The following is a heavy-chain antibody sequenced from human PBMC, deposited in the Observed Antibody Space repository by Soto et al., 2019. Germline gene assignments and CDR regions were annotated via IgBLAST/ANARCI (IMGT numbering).Heavy chain of an antibody. V-gene: IGHV1-8*01. Sequence: QVQLVQSGAEVKKPGASVKVSCKASGYTFTSYDINWVRQATGQGLAWMGWMNPNSVNTGYAQKFQGRVTMTRNTYISTAYMELSSLRSEATAVYYCAREMRAYGDYFYWYFDLWGRGTLVTVSS. CDR2: MNPNSVNT. CDR3: AREMRAYGDYFYWYFDL. D-gene: IGHD4-17*01. J-gene: IGHJ2*01. CDR1: GYTFTSYD.